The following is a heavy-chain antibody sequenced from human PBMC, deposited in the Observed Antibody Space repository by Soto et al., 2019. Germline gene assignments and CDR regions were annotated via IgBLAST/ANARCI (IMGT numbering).Heavy chain of an antibody. D-gene: IGHD4-17*01. Sequence: QLQESGPGLVEPSETLSLTCTVSNGSISGYYWSWIRQPAGKGLEWIGRVYSSGSTYYNPSLKSRVTMSVDTSNNHFPLRLTSVTAADTAIYYCARASPTVTRVSSWFDPWGPGTLVTVSS. J-gene: IGHJ5*02. CDR2: VYSSGST. CDR3: ARASPTVTRVSSWFDP. V-gene: IGHV4-4*07. CDR1: NGSISGYY.